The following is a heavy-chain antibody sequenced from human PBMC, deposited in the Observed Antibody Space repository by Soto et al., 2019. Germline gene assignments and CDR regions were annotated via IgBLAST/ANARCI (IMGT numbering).Heavy chain of an antibody. CDR2: ISYSGST. V-gene: IGHV4-31*01. CDR1: GGSISSGGYY. Sequence: QVQLQESGPGLVQPSQTLSLTCTVSGGSISSGGYYWSWIRQHPGTGLEWIGHISYSGSTYYNTXLXSXXTISVDTSRNQFSLIVNSVPAADAAVYYCARGVLHWGQGTLVTVSS. J-gene: IGHJ4*01. CDR3: ARGVLH.